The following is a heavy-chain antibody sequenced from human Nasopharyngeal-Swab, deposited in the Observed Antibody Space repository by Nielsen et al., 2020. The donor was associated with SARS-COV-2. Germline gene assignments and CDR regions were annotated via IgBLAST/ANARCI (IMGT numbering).Heavy chain of an antibody. J-gene: IGHJ4*02. Sequence: GESLKISCAASGFTFRHYAMNWVRQAPGKGLEWVASIRSGGESAYYADSVKGRLTISRDNSKDTLFLQFDIVRPEDTAVYYCARDPEGVNYFDYWGQGTLVTVSS. CDR3: ARDPEGVNYFDY. D-gene: IGHD3-16*01. CDR2: IRSGGESA. CDR1: GFTFRHYA. V-gene: IGHV3-23*01.